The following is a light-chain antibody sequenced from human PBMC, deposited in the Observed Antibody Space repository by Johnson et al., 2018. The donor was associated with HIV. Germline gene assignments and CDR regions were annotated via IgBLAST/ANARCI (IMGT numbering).Light chain of an antibody. CDR2: DNN. CDR3: GTGDSSLSAYV. V-gene: IGLV1-51*01. J-gene: IGLJ1*01. Sequence: QSVLTQPPSVSAAPGQKVTVSCSGSSSNIGNNYVSWYQQLPGTAPKLLIYDNNKRPSGIPDRFSGSKSGTSATLGITGLQTGDEADYYCGTGDSSLSAYVFGTGTKVTGL. CDR1: SSNIGNNY.